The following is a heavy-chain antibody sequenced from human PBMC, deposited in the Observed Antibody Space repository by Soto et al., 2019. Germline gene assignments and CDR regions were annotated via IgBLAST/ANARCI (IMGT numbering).Heavy chain of an antibody. Sequence: PSETLSLTCAVYGGSFSGYYWSWIRQPPGKGLEWIGEINHSGSTNYNPSLKSRVTISVDTSKNQFSLKLSSVTAADTAVYFCARLHRITIFGGSLGVGGMDVWGQGTTVTVSS. CDR3: ARLHRITIFGGSLGVGGMDV. V-gene: IGHV4-34*01. CDR1: GGSFSGYY. D-gene: IGHD3-3*01. CDR2: INHSGST. J-gene: IGHJ6*02.